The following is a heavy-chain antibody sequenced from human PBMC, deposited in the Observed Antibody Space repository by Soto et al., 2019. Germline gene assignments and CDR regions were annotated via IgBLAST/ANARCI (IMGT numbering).Heavy chain of an antibody. J-gene: IGHJ4*02. CDR3: AKEGRVGVEGFDF. D-gene: IGHD1-26*01. CDR2: IKQDGSEI. Sequence: PGGSLRLSCAVSGFSITTYWMSWVRQAPGKGLQWVASIKQDGSEIYYLDSVRGRFTISRDSAENSLHLLMNSLSAEDTGVYYCAKEGRVGVEGFDFWGQGILVTVSS. CDR1: GFSITTYW. V-gene: IGHV3-7*04.